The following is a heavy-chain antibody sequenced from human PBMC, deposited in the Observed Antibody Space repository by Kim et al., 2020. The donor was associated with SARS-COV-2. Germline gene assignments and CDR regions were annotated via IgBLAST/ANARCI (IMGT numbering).Heavy chain of an antibody. D-gene: IGHD3-16*01. Sequence: TYYADSVKGRFTISRDNSKNTLYLQMNSLRAEDTAVYYCAKVKFLGVFDYWGQGTLVTVSS. CDR3: AKVKFLGVFDY. CDR2: T. V-gene: IGHV3-23*01. J-gene: IGHJ4*02.